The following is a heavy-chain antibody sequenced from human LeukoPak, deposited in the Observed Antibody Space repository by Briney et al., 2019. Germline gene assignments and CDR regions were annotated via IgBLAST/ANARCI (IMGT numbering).Heavy chain of an antibody. V-gene: IGHV4-59*08. J-gene: IGHJ4*02. CDR2: FYYSGST. Sequence: PSETLSLTCTVSGGSISSYYWSWIRQPPGKGLEWFGCFYYSGSTNYNPSLKSRVTISIDTSKNQFSLRLSSVTAADTAVYSCARHGRDYYDSSGYYHYWGQGTLVTVSS. CDR3: ARHGRDYYDSSGYYHY. CDR1: GGSISSYY. D-gene: IGHD3-22*01.